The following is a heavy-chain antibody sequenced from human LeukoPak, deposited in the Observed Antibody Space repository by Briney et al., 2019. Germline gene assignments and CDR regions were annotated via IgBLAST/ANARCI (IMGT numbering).Heavy chain of an antibody. J-gene: IGHJ4*02. D-gene: IGHD6-19*01. Sequence: SETLSLTCTVSGYSISSGYYWGWIRQPPGKGLEWIGNIYHDGSTYYNPSLKSRVTISVDTSKNQFSLKVSSVTAADTALYYCARAGASSSGWPFDYWAREPWSPSPQ. CDR2: IYHDGST. V-gene: IGHV4-38-2*02. CDR3: ARAGASSSGWPFDY. CDR1: GYSISSGYY.